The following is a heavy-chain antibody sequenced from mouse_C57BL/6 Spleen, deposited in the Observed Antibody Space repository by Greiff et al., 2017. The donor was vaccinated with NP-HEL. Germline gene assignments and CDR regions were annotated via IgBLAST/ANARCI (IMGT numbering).Heavy chain of an antibody. CDR3: ARDQDYYGSSLYYFDY. Sequence: EVKLVESGGGLVKPGGSLKLSCAASGFTFSSYAMSWVRQTPEKRLEWVATISDGGSYTYYPDNVKGRFTISRDNAKNNLYLQMSHLKSEDTAMYYCARDQDYYGSSLYYFDYWGQGTTLTVSS. V-gene: IGHV5-4*01. J-gene: IGHJ2*01. CDR2: ISDGGSYT. CDR1: GFTFSSYA. D-gene: IGHD1-1*01.